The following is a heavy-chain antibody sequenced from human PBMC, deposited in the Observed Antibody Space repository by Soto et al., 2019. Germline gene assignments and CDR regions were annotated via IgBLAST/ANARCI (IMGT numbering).Heavy chain of an antibody. D-gene: IGHD3-22*01. CDR3: VREGYYDSSGYYPGWFDP. J-gene: IGHJ5*02. CDR1: EDTLSSYA. CDR2: IIPFSGTA. V-gene: IGHV1-69*06. Sequence: SVKVSCKASEDTLSSYAISWVRQAPGQGLEWMGGIIPFSGTANYAQKFQGRVTITADKSTSTAYMEPSSLRSEDTAVYYCVREGYYDSSGYYPGWFDPWGQGTLVTISS.